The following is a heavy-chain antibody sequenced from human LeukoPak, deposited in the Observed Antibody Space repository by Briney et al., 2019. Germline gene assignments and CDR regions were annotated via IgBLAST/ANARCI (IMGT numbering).Heavy chain of an antibody. CDR2: IIPILGIA. J-gene: IGHJ4*02. V-gene: IGHV1-69*04. D-gene: IGHD4-17*01. Sequence: ASVKVSCKASGGTFSSYAISWVRQAPGQGLEWMGRIIPILGIANHAQKFQGRVTITADKSTSTAYMELSSLRSEDTAVYYCARGLNDYGGDYWGQGTLVTVSS. CDR3: ARGLNDYGGDY. CDR1: GGTFSSYA.